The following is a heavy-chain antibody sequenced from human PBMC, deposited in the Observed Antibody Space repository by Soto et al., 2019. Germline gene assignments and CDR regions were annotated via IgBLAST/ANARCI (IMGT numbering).Heavy chain of an antibody. CDR1: GYTFTSYD. CDR3: ARDLYYYDSSGYPHNWFDP. V-gene: IGHV1-8*01. CDR2: MNPNSGNT. J-gene: IGHJ5*02. D-gene: IGHD3-22*01. Sequence: GASVKVSCKASGYTFTSYDINWVRQATGQGFEYLGWMNPNSGNTGYVKKFQERVTITRDMSTSTAYMELRSLRSDDTAVYYCARDLYYYDSSGYPHNWFDPWGQGTLVTVSS.